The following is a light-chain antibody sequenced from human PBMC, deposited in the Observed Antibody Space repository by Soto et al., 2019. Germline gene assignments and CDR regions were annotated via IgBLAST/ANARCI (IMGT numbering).Light chain of an antibody. CDR1: SSDVGRHNL. V-gene: IGLV2-23*02. J-gene: IGLJ1*01. Sequence: QSVLTQPASVSGSPGQSITISCTGSSSDVGRHNLVSWYQHHPGNAPKLIIYEVNKRPSGISDRFSGSQSGNSASLTISGVQAEDETDYYCCSYAGSVTCVCGAGTKVTVL. CDR2: EVN. CDR3: CSYAGSVTCV.